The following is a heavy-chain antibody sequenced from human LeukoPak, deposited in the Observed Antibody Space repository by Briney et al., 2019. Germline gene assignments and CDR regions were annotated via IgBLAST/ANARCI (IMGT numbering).Heavy chain of an antibody. J-gene: IGHJ4*02. D-gene: IGHD1-26*01. Sequence: ASVTVSCKASGYTFTGYFMHWLRQAPGQGLEWMGWINPYSGGTNYAQKFQGRDTMTRGTSINTAYMELKLTSGDTAVYYCARGARILVGATPGHFDYWGQGTLVTVSS. CDR2: INPYSGGT. CDR1: GYTFTGYF. V-gene: IGHV1-2*02. CDR3: ARGARILVGATPGHFDY.